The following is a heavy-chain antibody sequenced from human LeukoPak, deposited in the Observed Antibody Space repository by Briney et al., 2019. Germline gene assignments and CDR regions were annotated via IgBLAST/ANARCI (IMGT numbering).Heavy chain of an antibody. CDR2: IYYSGST. CDR1: GGSISSGGYY. D-gene: IGHD1-20*01. CDR3: ARDGARITGTTPTLYFDY. J-gene: IGHJ4*02. V-gene: IGHV4-31*03. Sequence: SETLSLTCTVSGGSISSGGYYWSWIRQHPGKGLEWIGYIYYSGSTYYNPSLKSRVTISVDTSKNQFSLKLSSVTAADTAVYYCARDGARITGTTPTLYFDYWGQGTLVTVSS.